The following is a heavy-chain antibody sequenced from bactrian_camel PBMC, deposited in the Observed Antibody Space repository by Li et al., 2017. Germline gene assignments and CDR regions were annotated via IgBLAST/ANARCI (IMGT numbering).Heavy chain of an antibody. CDR2: IDSRGEI. D-gene: IGHD4*01. J-gene: IGHJ4*01. Sequence: HVQLVESGGGSVEAGGSLRLSCAGSGFAAGSDWYSNIYMGWFRQAPGKDREGVASIDSRGEISYADSVKDRFTISFDNAKNTIYLQMNSLKPEDTAIYFCAANWCPELTGTQEGDYNMVPDFEGQGTQVTVS. V-gene: IGHV3S55*01. CDR1: GFAAGSDWYSNIY.